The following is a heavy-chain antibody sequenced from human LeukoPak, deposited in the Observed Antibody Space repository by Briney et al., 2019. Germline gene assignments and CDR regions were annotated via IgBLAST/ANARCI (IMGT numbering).Heavy chain of an antibody. Sequence: GGSLRLSCAVSGFTFRSYAMSWVRQAPGKGLEWVSAISGSGGSTNYADSVKGRFTISRDNSKSTLYQQMNSLRAEDTAVYYCAKDRHIAVATYYFDYWGQGTLVTVSS. CDR2: ISGSGGST. J-gene: IGHJ4*02. D-gene: IGHD6-19*01. CDR1: GFTFRSYA. V-gene: IGHV3-23*01. CDR3: AKDRHIAVATYYFDY.